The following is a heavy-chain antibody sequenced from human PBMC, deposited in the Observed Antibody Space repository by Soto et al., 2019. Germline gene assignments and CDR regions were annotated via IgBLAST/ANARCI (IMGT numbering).Heavy chain of an antibody. CDR1: GGSISSSSYY. CDR3: ARQFLPCGDCVVGAFDI. D-gene: IGHD2-21*02. Sequence: QLQLQESGPGLVKPSETLSLTCTVSGGSISSSSYYWGWIRQPPGKGLEWIGSIYYSGSTYYNPSLKSRVTISVDTSKNQFSLKLSSVTAADTAVYYCARQFLPCGDCVVGAFDIWGQGTMVTVSS. V-gene: IGHV4-39*01. J-gene: IGHJ3*02. CDR2: IYYSGST.